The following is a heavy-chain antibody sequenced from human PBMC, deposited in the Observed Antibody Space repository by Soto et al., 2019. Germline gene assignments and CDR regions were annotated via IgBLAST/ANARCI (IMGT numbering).Heavy chain of an antibody. V-gene: IGHV1-69*18. J-gene: IGHJ6*02. CDR2: IIPTFGRT. Sequence: QVQLVQSGAEVKKPGSSVKVSCKASGDTFSSYAISWVRQSPGKGLEWMGRIIPTFGRTNYAQRFQGRLSMSADDSTSTADMELTSLESEDTAVYYCARDPLSSFAMDVWGQGTTVTVSS. D-gene: IGHD3-10*01. CDR1: GDTFSSYA. CDR3: ARDPLSSFAMDV.